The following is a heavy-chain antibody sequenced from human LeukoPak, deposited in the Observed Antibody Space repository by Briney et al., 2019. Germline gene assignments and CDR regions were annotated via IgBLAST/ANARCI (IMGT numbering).Heavy chain of an antibody. CDR1: GYTFTSYD. CDR2: MNPNSGNT. V-gene: IGHV1-8*01. Sequence: GASVKVSCKXSGYTFTSYDINWVRQATGQGLEWMGWMNPNSGNTGYAQKFQGRVTMTRNTSISTAYMELSSLRSEDTAVYYCARAPRPLPYYDSRGYWGQGTLVTVSS. CDR3: ARAPRPLPYYDSRGY. D-gene: IGHD3-22*01. J-gene: IGHJ4*02.